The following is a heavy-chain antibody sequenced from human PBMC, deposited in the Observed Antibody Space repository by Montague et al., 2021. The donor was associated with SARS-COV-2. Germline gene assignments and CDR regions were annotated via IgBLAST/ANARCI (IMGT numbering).Heavy chain of an antibody. J-gene: IGHJ6*02. CDR2: INYSGST. CDR3: ARNLVVHYWYGMDV. Sequence: SETLSLTCTVAGGSISSYYWSWIRQPPGKGLEWIGYINYSGSTNYNPSLKSRVTISVDTSKNQFSLNLSSVTAADTAVYYWARNLVVHYWYGMDVWGQGTTVTVSS. V-gene: IGHV4-59*01. D-gene: IGHD2-15*01. CDR1: GGSISSYY.